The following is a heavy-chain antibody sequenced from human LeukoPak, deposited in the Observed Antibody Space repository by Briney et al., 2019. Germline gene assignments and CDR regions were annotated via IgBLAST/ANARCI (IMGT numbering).Heavy chain of an antibody. Sequence: GGSLRLSCAASGFTVSSNYMSWVRQAPGKGLEWVSVIYSGGSTYYADSVKGRFTISRDSSKNTLYLQMNSLRAEDTAVYYCARALMSPLDYWGQGTLVTVSS. V-gene: IGHV3-66*01. CDR1: GFTVSSNY. CDR3: ARALMSPLDY. J-gene: IGHJ4*02. CDR2: IYSGGST.